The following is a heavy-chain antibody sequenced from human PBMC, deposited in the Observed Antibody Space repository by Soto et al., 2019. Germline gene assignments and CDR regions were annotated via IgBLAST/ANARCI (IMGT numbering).Heavy chain of an antibody. Sequence: XGSLRLSCAASGFTFSSYGMHCVRHAPGKGLEWVAVIWYDGTNKYYVDSVKGRFTISKDNSKNTLYLQMNSLRAEDTAIYYCARDIGDKTSRWHDAFDIWGPGTMGTVSS. V-gene: IGHV3-33*01. D-gene: IGHD6-13*01. CDR1: GFTFSSYG. CDR2: IWYDGTNK. CDR3: ARDIGDKTSRWHDAFDI. J-gene: IGHJ3*02.